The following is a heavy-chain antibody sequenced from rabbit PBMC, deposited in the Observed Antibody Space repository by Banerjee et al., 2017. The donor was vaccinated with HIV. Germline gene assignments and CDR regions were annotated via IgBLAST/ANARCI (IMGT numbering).Heavy chain of an antibody. CDR2: IYPGKGST. J-gene: IGHJ4*01. V-gene: IGHV1S40*01. CDR1: GFSFSSSYW. Sequence: QSLEESGGDLVKPGASLTLTCTASGFSFSSSYWMSWVRQAPGKGLEWIGIIYPGKGSTDYATWVNGRFTISSDNAQNTVDLQMNSLTAADTATYFCARGLSSSGNSFNLWGQGTLVTVS. D-gene: IGHD1-1*01. CDR3: ARGLSSSGNSFNL.